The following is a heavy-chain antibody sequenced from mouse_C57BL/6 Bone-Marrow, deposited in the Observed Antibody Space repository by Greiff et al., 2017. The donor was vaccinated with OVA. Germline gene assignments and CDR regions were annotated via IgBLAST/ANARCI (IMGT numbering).Heavy chain of an antibody. CDR3: ARQVITTVPFAY. CDR1: GFTFSDYG. CDR2: ISSGSSTI. D-gene: IGHD1-1*01. J-gene: IGHJ3*01. V-gene: IGHV5-17*01. Sequence: DVMLVESGGGLVKPGGSLKLSCAASGFTFSDYGMHWVRQAPEKGLEWVAYISSGSSTIYYADTVKGRFTISRDNAKNTLFLQMTSLRSEDTAMYYCARQVITTVPFAYWGQGTLVTVSA.